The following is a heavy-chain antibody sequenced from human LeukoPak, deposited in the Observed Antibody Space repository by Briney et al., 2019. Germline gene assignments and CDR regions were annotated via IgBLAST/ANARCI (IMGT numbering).Heavy chain of an antibody. J-gene: IGHJ4*02. V-gene: IGHV3-23*01. CDR3: AKPAKTDYVDY. Sequence: PGGTLRLSCAASGFSFSSYGMSWVRQAPGKGLEWVPGISGNGGTTYDADSVKGRFTISRDNSKNTLYLQMNSLRAEDTAVYYCAKPAKTDYVDYWGQGTLVTVSS. CDR1: GFSFSSYG. D-gene: IGHD4/OR15-4a*01. CDR2: ISGNGGTT.